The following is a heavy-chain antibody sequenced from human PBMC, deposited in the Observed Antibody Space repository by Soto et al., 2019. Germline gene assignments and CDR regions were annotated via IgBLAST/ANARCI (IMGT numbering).Heavy chain of an antibody. CDR2: IDPSDSYT. CDR3: ASANPIAAAGTISYYGMDV. J-gene: IGHJ6*01. V-gene: IGHV5-10-1*01. Sequence: PGESLKISCKGSGYSFTSYWISWVRQMPGKGLEWMGRIDPSDSYTNYSPSFQGHVTISADKSISTAYLQWSSLKASDTAMYYCASANPIAAAGTISYYGMDVWGQGTTVTVSS. D-gene: IGHD6-13*01. CDR1: GYSFTSYW.